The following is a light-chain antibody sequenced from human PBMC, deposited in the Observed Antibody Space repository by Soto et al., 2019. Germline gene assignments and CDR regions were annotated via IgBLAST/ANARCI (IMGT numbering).Light chain of an antibody. J-gene: IGLJ2*01. Sequence: QCLLTQPSSVSGSPGESIPISCTGTISDVGTYNLVTWYQQHPGRVPKLILYEGNKRPSGVSSRFSASKSGNTASLTISGLQAEDEADYFCCSYAPSRTLLFGGGTKVTVL. CDR2: EGN. V-gene: IGLV2-23*01. CDR3: CSYAPSRTLL. CDR1: ISDVGTYNL.